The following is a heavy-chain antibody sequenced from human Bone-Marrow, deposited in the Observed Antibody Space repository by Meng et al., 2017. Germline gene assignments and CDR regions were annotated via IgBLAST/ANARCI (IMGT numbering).Heavy chain of an antibody. J-gene: IGHJ4*02. CDR1: GFTFSSYA. D-gene: IGHD6-13*01. CDR3: ARGRIAAAGMLAY. Sequence: GESLKISCAASGFTFSSYAMHWVRQAPGKGLEWVAVISYDGSNKYYADSVKGRFTISRDNSKNTLYLQMNSLRAEDTAVYYCARGRIAAAGMLAYWGQGTRVTVSS. CDR2: ISYDGSNK. V-gene: IGHV3-30*04.